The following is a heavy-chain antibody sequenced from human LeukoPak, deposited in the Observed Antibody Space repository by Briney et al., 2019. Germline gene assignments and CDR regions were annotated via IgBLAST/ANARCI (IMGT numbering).Heavy chain of an antibody. CDR3: ARVRDCSGGSCSDNFDY. D-gene: IGHD2-15*01. CDR1: GGSISSGGYY. Sequence: PSETLSLTCTVSGGSISSGGYYWSWIRQHPGKGLEWIGYIYYSGSTYYNPSLKSRVTISVDTSKTQFSLKLSSVTAADTAVYYCARVRDCSGGSCSDNFDYWGQGTLVTVSS. CDR2: IYYSGST. V-gene: IGHV4-31*03. J-gene: IGHJ4*02.